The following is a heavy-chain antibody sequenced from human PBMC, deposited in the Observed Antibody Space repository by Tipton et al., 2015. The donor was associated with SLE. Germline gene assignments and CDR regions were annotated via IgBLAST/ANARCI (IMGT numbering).Heavy chain of an antibody. J-gene: IGHJ4*02. CDR3: ARLAKSGGVIVQLVIDY. D-gene: IGHD3-16*02. CDR2: IYSSISM. CDR1: SGSIRGNTYY. V-gene: IGHV4-39*07. Sequence: TLSLTCTVSSGSIRGNTYYWGWFRQPPGKGLEWIGTIYSSISMYYNPSLKSRVTMSVDMSKNQFSLKLSSVTAADTAVYYCARLAKSGGVIVQLVIDYWGQGTLVTVSS.